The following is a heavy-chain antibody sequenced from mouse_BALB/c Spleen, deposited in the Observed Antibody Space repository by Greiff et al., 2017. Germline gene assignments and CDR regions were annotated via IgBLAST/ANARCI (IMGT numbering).Heavy chain of an antibody. D-gene: IGHD2-2*01. CDR3: ASRGVYGYDPDY. J-gene: IGHJ2*01. V-gene: IGHV14-3*02. CDR2: IDPANGNT. Sequence: EVKLMESGAELVKPGASVKLSCTASGFNIKDTYMHWVKQRPEQGLEWIGRIDPANGNTKYDPKFQGKATITADTSSNTAYLQLSSLTSEDTAVYYCASRGVYGYDPDYWGQGTTLTVSS. CDR1: GFNIKDTY.